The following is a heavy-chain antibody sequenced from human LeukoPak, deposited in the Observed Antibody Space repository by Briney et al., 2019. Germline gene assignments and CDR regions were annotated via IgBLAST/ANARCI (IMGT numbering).Heavy chain of an antibody. CDR1: GGSISSGGYY. V-gene: IGHV4-31*03. CDR3: ARMGVRWYFDY. CDR2: IYYSGST. Sequence: SETLSLTCTVSGGSISSGGYYWSWIRQHPGKGLEWIGYIYYSGSTYYNPSLKSRVTISVDTSKNQFSLKLSSVTAADTAVYYCARMGVRWYFDYWAREPWSPSPQ. J-gene: IGHJ4*02. D-gene: IGHD3-16*01.